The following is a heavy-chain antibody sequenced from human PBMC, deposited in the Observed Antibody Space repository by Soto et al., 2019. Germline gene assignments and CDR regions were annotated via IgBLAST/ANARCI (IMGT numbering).Heavy chain of an antibody. CDR3: ARTMGGIAAAGSDF. V-gene: IGHV1-8*01. D-gene: IGHD6-13*01. J-gene: IGHJ4*02. CDR2: MNPNTGST. CDR1: GYTFNTYD. Sequence: GASVKVSCKASGYTFNTYDIEWVRLATGQGLEWMGSMNPNTGSTDYAQKFQGRVTMTMTTSISTAYLELSSLRSDDTAIYYCARTMGGIAAAGSDFWGQGTLVTGSS.